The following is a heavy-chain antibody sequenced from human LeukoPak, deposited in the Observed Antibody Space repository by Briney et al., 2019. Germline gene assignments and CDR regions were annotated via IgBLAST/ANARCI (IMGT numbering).Heavy chain of an antibody. Sequence: ASVTVSCKASGYTFTGYYLHWVRQAPGQGLEWMGWIIPNTGATRYAQKFQDRVKMTSDTSISTAYMELSRLTSDDTALYYCARDSPLRFWGRGTLVTVSS. D-gene: IGHD3-16*01. CDR1: GYTFTGYY. V-gene: IGHV1-2*02. CDR3: ARDSPLRF. J-gene: IGHJ2*01. CDR2: IIPNTGAT.